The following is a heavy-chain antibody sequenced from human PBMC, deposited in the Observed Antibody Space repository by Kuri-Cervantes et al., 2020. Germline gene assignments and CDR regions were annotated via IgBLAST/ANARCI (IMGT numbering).Heavy chain of an antibody. CDR2: IYYSGST. Sequence: SETLSLTCTVSGGSISSSSYYWGWIRQPPGKGLEWIGSIYYSGSTYYNPSLKSRVTISVDTSKNQFSLKLSSVTAADTAVYYCASGGLQKDAFDIWGQGTMVTVSS. V-gene: IGHV4-39*01. D-gene: IGHD5-24*01. J-gene: IGHJ3*02. CDR3: ASGGLQKDAFDI. CDR1: GGSISSSSYY.